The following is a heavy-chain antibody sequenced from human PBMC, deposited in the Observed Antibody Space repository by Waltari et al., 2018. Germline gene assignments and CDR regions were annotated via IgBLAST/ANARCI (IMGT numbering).Heavy chain of an antibody. J-gene: IGHJ5*02. D-gene: IGHD3-16*01. CDR1: GFTFPHYP. CDR2: ISAGGATT. CDR3: ARVLRMGDLPHLS. Sequence: EMQQLESGGGLVQPGGSLRLSCATSGFTFPHYPMNWVRQAPGKGLEWVSAISAGGATTYYADSMKGRFTISRDNSKNTLYLQMNSLRAEDTAVYYCARVLRMGDLPHLSWGQGTLVTVSS. V-gene: IGHV3-23*01.